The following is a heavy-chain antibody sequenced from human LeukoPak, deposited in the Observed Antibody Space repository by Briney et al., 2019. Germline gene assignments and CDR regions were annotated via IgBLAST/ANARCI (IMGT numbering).Heavy chain of an antibody. Sequence: SETLSLTCTVSGYSISSGYYWGWIRQPPGKGLEWIGSIYHSGSTYYNPSLKSRVTISVDTSKNQFSLKLSSVTAADTAVYYCARDIEGYSSGWLFDPWGQGTLVTVSS. CDR3: ARDIEGYSSGWLFDP. V-gene: IGHV4-38-2*02. J-gene: IGHJ5*02. CDR2: IYHSGST. D-gene: IGHD6-19*01. CDR1: GYSISSGYY.